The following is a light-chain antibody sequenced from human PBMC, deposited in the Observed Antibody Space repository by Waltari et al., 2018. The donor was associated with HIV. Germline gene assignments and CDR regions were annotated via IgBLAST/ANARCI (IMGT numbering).Light chain of an antibody. V-gene: IGLV2-23*01. CDR2: PDT. CDR1: TSDVASSNL. CDR3: CSYAGTSSYV. Sequence: QSALTQPASVSGSPGQSITISCTGTTSDVASSNLFSWYQHHPGKAPKVIFYPDTKRPPAVSVRFSGSKSGNTASLTISGLQAEDEADYYCCSYAGTSSYVFGTGTKVTVL. J-gene: IGLJ1*01.